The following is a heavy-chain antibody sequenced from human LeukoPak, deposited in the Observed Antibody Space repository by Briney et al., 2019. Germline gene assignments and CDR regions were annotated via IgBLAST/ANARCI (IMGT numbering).Heavy chain of an antibody. D-gene: IGHD6-6*01. Sequence: GSLRLSCAASGFTFSRYEMNWVRQAPGKGLEWVSYISNSGSTIYYADSVKGRFTISRDNAKNSLYLQMNSQKAEDTAVYYCARSGIAARPGIGYWGQGTLVTVSS. CDR1: GFTFSRYE. CDR2: ISNSGSTI. CDR3: ARSGIAARPGIGY. J-gene: IGHJ4*02. V-gene: IGHV3-48*03.